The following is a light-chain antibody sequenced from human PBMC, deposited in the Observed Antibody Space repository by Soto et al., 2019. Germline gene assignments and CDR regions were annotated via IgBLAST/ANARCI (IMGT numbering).Light chain of an antibody. J-gene: IGKJ5*01. CDR1: QSLLQSDGKTY. Sequence: VMTQTPISLSVTPGQPAAISCKSSQSLLQSDGKTYLFWYLQKPGQPPQLLTYEVSRRLSGVPDRISGSGSGTDFTLKISRVEAVDVGVYYCMESIQLPITFGQGTRLEIK. V-gene: IGKV2D-29*01. CDR2: EVS. CDR3: MESIQLPIT.